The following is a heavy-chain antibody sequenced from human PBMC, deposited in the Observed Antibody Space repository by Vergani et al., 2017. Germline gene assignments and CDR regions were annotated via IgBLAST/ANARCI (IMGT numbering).Heavy chain of an antibody. D-gene: IGHD6-19*01. Sequence: VQLVESGGGVVQPGRSLRLSCAASGFTFSSYAMHWVRQAPGKGLEWVGRIKSKTDGGTTDYAAPVKGRFTISRDDSKNTLYLQMNSLKTEDTAVYYCTTWDPRVAGSFDYWGQGTLVTVSS. CDR1: GFTFSSYA. CDR3: TTWDPRVAGSFDY. V-gene: IGHV3-15*01. J-gene: IGHJ4*02. CDR2: IKSKTDGGTT.